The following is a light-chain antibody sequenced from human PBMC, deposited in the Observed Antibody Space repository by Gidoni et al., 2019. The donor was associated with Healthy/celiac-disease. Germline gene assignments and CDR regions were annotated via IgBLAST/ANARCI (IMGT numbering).Light chain of an antibody. Sequence: DIVMTQSPDSLAVSLGERATINCKSSQSVLYSSNNKNYLAWYQQKPGQPPKLLIYWASTRESGVPDRFSGSGSGTDVTLTISSLQAEDVAVYYCQQYYSTPRTFXGXTKVEIK. V-gene: IGKV4-1*01. CDR1: QSVLYSSNNKNY. J-gene: IGKJ4*02. CDR2: WAS. CDR3: QQYYSTPRT.